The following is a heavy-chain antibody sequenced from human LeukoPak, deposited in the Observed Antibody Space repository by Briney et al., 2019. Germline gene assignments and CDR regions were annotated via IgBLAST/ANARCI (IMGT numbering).Heavy chain of an antibody. V-gene: IGHV1-69*06. Sequence: ASVKVSCKASGGTFSSYAISWVRQAPGQGLEWMGGIIPIFGTANYAQKFQGRVTITADKSTSTAYMELSSLRSEDTAVYYCARAKGEDSTGYYYPYYFDYWGQGTLVIVSS. CDR1: GGTFSSYA. D-gene: IGHD3-22*01. CDR3: ARAKGEDSTGYYYPYYFDY. J-gene: IGHJ4*02. CDR2: IIPIFGTA.